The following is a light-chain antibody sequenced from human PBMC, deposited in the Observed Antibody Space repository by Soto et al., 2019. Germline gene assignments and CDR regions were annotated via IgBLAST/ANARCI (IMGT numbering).Light chain of an antibody. CDR3: SSYTSTTAVL. J-gene: IGLJ2*01. CDR1: SSDVGGYDY. Sequence: QSVLTQPASVSGSLGQAITISCTGTSSDVGGYDYVAWYQQHPGKAPKLLIYEVRNRPSGVSSRFSGSKSGNTASLTISGLQAEDEADYYCSSYTSTTAVLFGGGTKVTVL. CDR2: EVR. V-gene: IGLV2-14*01.